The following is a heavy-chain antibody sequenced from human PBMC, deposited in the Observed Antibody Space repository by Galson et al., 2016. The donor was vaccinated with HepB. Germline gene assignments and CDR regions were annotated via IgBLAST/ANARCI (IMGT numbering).Heavy chain of an antibody. D-gene: IGHD1-14*01. J-gene: IGHJ2*01. Sequence: SETLSLTCAVYGGSFSGYYWNWIRQPPGKGLEWIGEINHRGSTNYNPSLKSRVTISVDTSMNQLSLKVTSVTAADTAVYYCARGPIGGITIKGYFDLWGRGTLVTVSS. V-gene: IGHV4-34*01. CDR3: ARGPIGGITIKGYFDL. CDR1: GGSFSGYY. CDR2: INHRGST.